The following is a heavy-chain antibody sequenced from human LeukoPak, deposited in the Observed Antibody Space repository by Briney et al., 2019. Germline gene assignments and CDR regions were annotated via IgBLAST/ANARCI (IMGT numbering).Heavy chain of an antibody. V-gene: IGHV1-2*02. CDR3: ARRASFDWGEGYYFDY. CDR2: INPNSGGT. D-gene: IGHD3-9*01. CDR1: GYTFTGYY. Sequence: ASVKVSCKASGYTFTGYYMHWVRQAPGQGLEWMGWINPNSGGTNYAQKFQGRVTMTRDTSISKAYMELSRLRSDGTAVYYCARRASFDWGEGYYFDYWGQGTLVTVSS. J-gene: IGHJ4*02.